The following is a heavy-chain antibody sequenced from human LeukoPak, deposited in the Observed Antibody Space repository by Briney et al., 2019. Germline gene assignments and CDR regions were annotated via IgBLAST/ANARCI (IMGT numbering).Heavy chain of an antibody. CDR2: IWYDGSNK. V-gene: IGHV3-33*01. CDR3: TRDFNPLIIAARFYYYGMNV. D-gene: IGHD6-6*01. J-gene: IGHJ6*02. CDR1: GFTFSSYG. Sequence: TGGSLRLSCAASGFTFSSYGMHWVRQAPGKGLEWVAVIWYDGSNKYYADSVKGRFTISRDNSKNTLCLQMNSLKTEDTAVYYCTRDFNPLIIAARFYYYGMNVWGQGTTVTVSS.